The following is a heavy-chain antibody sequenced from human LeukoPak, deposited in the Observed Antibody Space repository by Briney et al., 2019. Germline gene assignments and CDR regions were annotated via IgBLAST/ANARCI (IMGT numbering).Heavy chain of an antibody. J-gene: IGHJ5*02. V-gene: IGHV4-34*01. Sequence: KPSETLSLTCAVYGGSFGCYYWSWIRQPPGKGLEWIGEINHSGSTNYNPSLKSRVTISVDTSKNEFSLKLSSVTAADTAVYYCARAKGWPTGSWFDPWGQGTLVTVSS. CDR2: INHSGST. CDR3: ARAKGWPTGSWFDP. CDR1: GGSFGCYY. D-gene: IGHD4-17*01.